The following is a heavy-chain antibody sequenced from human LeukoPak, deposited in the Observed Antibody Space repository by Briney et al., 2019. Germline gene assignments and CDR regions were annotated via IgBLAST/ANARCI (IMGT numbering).Heavy chain of an antibody. CDR2: ISSSSGTI. J-gene: IGHJ4*02. Sequence: PGGSLRLSCAASGFTFSTYSMSWVRQAPGRGLECVSYISSSSGTIYYADSVKGRFTISRDNVKNSLYLQMNSLRAEDTAVYYCVRTKSGYFDYWGQGTLVTVSS. CDR3: VRTKSGYFDY. V-gene: IGHV3-48*01. CDR1: GFTFSTYS. D-gene: IGHD2-15*01.